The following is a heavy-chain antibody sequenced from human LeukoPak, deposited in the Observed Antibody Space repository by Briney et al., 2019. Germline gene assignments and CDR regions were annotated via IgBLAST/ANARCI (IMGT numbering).Heavy chain of an antibody. CDR1: GYTFTSYD. CDR3: ARAGRGYDYFDY. V-gene: IGHV1-18*01. CDR2: ISAYNGYT. J-gene: IGHJ4*02. Sequence: GASVKLSCKASGYTFTSYDISWVRQAPGQGLEWKGGISAYNGYTNYAEKVQGRGTMTTDTSTSTDYMELRSLRSDDTAVYYCARAGRGYDYFDYWGQGTLVTVSS. D-gene: IGHD5-18*01.